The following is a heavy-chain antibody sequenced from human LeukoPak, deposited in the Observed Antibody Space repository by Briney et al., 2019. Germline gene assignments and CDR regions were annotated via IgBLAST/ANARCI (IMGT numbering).Heavy chain of an antibody. CDR3: ATHELKDAFDI. D-gene: IGHD3-10*01. V-gene: IGHV3-48*01. J-gene: IGHJ3*02. CDR2: ISSSGSTI. CDR1: GFTFSSYS. Sequence: GGSLRLSCAASGFTFSSYSMNWVRQAPGKGLEWVSYISSSGSTIYYADSVKGRFTISRDNAKNSLYLQMNSLRAEDTAVYYCATHELKDAFDIWGQGTMVTVSS.